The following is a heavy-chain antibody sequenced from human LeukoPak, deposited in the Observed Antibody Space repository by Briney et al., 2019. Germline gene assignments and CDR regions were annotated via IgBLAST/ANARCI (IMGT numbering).Heavy chain of an antibody. CDR3: AKGLVELLWFGELFGPFDY. CDR1: GFTFSSYA. J-gene: IGHJ4*02. D-gene: IGHD3-10*01. Sequence: GGSLRLSCAGSGFTFSSYAMSWVGQAPGKGLEWVSPISGSGDSTYYADSVKGRFTISRDNPKHTLYLQMNSLRAEDTAVYYCAKGLVELLWFGELFGPFDYWGQGTLVTVSS. CDR2: ISGSGDST. V-gene: IGHV3-23*01.